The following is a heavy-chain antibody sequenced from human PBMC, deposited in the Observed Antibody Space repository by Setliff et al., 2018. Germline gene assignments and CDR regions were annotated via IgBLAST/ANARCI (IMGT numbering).Heavy chain of an antibody. CDR2: INLHSGGT. J-gene: IGHJ4*02. D-gene: IGHD2-15*01. Sequence: SVKVSCKASGFTFTDHYMHWVRQAPGQGPEWMGWINLHSGGTNYAQKFQDRVTMTSDTSITTAYMELSSLTSDDRAIYYCARGRIGSTWTGDYWGQGTLVTVSS. V-gene: IGHV1-2*02. CDR3: ARGRIGSTWTGDY. CDR1: GFTFTDHY.